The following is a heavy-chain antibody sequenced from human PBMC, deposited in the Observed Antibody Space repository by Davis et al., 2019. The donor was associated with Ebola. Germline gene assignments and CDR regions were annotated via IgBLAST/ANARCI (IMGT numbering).Heavy chain of an antibody. V-gene: IGHV3-21*01. D-gene: IGHD2-8*02. Sequence: GESLKISCAASGFTFSSYSMNWVRQAPGKGLEWVSTISSSSNYIYYTDSVKGRFTISRDNAKSSLNLQVNSLRAEDTAVYYCARGRRLLADAFHIWGQGTMVTVSS. CDR3: ARGRRLLADAFHI. J-gene: IGHJ3*02. CDR2: ISSSSNYI. CDR1: GFTFSSYS.